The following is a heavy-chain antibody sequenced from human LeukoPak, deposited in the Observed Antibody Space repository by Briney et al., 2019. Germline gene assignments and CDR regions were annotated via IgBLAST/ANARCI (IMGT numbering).Heavy chain of an antibody. V-gene: IGHV4-38-2*02. J-gene: IGHJ4*02. D-gene: IGHD3-22*01. CDR1: GYSISSGYY. CDR3: ARGLDSGYYSY. Sequence: SETLSLTCTVSGYSISSGYYWGWIRQPPGKGLEWIGSIYHSGSTYYNPSLKSRVTISVDTSKNQFSLKLSSVTAADTAVYYCARGLDSGYYSYWGQGTLVTVSS. CDR2: IYHSGST.